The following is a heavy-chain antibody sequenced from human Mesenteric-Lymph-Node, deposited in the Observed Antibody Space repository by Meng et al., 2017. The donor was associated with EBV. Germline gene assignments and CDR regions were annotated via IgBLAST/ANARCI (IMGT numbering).Heavy chain of an antibody. J-gene: IGHJ4*02. CDR3: ARERVQSTLFEH. CDR2: ISYDGSDK. V-gene: IGHV3-30*03. CDR1: GFTFRSYA. D-gene: IGHD2-15*01. Sequence: QVQRGGSGGGVVPPGRSLRLSCAASGFTFRSYAMFWVRQAPGRGLEWVAFISYDGSDKYYADSVKGRFTIARDSSNSTVYLQMNSLRAEDTAVYYCARERVQSTLFEHWGQGTLVTVSS.